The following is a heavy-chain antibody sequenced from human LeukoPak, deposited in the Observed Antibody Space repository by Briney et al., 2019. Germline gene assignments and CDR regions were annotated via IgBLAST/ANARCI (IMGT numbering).Heavy chain of an antibody. CDR1: GGTFSSYA. CDR3: ASGGAARTHYYYMDV. CDR2: IIPIFGTA. V-gene: IGHV1-69*13. Sequence: SVKVSCKASGGTFSSYAISWVRQAPGQGLEWMGGIIPIFGTANYAQKFQGRVTITADESTSTAYMELSSLRSEDTAVYYCASGGAARTHYYYMDVWGKGTTVTVSS. D-gene: IGHD6-6*01. J-gene: IGHJ6*03.